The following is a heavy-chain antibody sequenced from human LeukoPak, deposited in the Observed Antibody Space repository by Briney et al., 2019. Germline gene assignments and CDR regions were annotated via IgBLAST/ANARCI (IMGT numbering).Heavy chain of an antibody. D-gene: IGHD2-8*01. J-gene: IGHJ4*02. Sequence: GGSLRLSCAASGFTFSSYGMHWVRQAPGKGLEWVAVISYDGSNKYYADSVKGRFTISRDHSKNTLYLQINSLIAEHTAVSFFAKPKRGLYLQNAQFDYWGQGTLVTVSS. CDR3: AKPKRGLYLQNAQFDY. CDR1: GFTFSSYG. CDR2: ISYDGSNK. V-gene: IGHV3-30*18.